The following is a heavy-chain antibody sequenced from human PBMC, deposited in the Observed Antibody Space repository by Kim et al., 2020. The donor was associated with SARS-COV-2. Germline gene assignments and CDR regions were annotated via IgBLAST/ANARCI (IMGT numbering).Heavy chain of an antibody. Sequence: SVKVSCKASGGTFSSYAISWVRQAPGQGLEWMGGIIPIFGTANYAQKFQGRVTITADESTSTAYMELSSLRSEDTAVYYCARGGTIEQQLVGGYYYYGMDVWGQGTTVTVSS. V-gene: IGHV1-69*13. CDR2: IIPIFGTA. J-gene: IGHJ6*02. CDR3: ARGGTIEQQLVGGYYYYGMDV. D-gene: IGHD6-13*01. CDR1: GGTFSSYA.